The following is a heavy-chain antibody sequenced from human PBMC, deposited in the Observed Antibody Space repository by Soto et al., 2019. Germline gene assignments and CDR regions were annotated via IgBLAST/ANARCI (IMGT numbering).Heavy chain of an antibody. Sequence: GGSLRLSCAASGFTFSSYAMSWVRQAPGKGLEWVSAISGSGGSTYYADSVKGRFTISRDNSKNTLYLQMNSLRAEDTAVYYCAKALRVTTSPYDAFDIWGQGTMVTVSS. D-gene: IGHD4-17*01. CDR1: GFTFSSYA. J-gene: IGHJ3*02. CDR3: AKALRVTTSPYDAFDI. V-gene: IGHV3-23*01. CDR2: ISGSGGST.